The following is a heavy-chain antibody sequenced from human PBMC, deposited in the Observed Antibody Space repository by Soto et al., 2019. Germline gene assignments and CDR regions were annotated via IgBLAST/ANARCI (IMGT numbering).Heavy chain of an antibody. Sequence: PGESLKISCKGSGYSFTSYWIGWVRQMPGKGLEWMGIIYPGDSDTRYSPSFQGQVTISADKSISTAYLQWSSLKASDTAMYYCARGPVWATVTSELFDDWGQRTLVTVSS. CDR3: ARGPVWATVTSELFDD. V-gene: IGHV5-51*01. J-gene: IGHJ4*02. CDR1: GYSFTSYW. CDR2: IYPGDSDT. D-gene: IGHD4-4*01.